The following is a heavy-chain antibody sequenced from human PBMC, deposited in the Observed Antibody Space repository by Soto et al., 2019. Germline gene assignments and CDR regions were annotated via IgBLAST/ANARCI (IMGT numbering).Heavy chain of an antibody. V-gene: IGHV3-74*01. CDR2: FGADGSST. Sequence: GGSLRLSCAASGCTFSDYWMHWVRQATGKGLMWVGSFGADGSSTYYVDCGQGRFTISRENAKNAMYPQLHTLSADDTAVYYCGRDHTGPSSFDYCGQGTLVTVSS. D-gene: IGHD2-2*02. J-gene: IGHJ4*02. CDR1: GCTFSDYW. CDR3: GRDHTGPSSFDY.